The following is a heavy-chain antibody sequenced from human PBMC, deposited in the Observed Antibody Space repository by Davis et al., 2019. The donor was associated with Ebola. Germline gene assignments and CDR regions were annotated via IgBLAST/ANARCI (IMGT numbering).Heavy chain of an antibody. Sequence: GALKISCAASGFALSSHAMSWVRQAPEKGLEWVSAISGHGDITHYADSVKGRFTISRDNAKNSLYLQMNSLRAEDTAVYYCARTDYDILFYGMDVWGQGTTVTVSS. J-gene: IGHJ6*02. D-gene: IGHD3-9*01. CDR3: ARTDYDILFYGMDV. CDR2: ISGHGDIT. V-gene: IGHV3-21*01. CDR1: GFALSSHA.